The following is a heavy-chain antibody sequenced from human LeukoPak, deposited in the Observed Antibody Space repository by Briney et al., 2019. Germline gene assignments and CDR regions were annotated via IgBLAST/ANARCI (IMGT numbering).Heavy chain of an antibody. CDR2: IYYSGST. CDR3: ARAYCSGGTCYSSRGMFDP. J-gene: IGHJ5*02. V-gene: IGHV4-59*01. D-gene: IGHD2-15*01. CDR1: GGSISTYY. Sequence: PSETLSLTYTVSGGSISTYYWTWIRQPPGKGLEWIGYIYYSGSTNYNPSLKSRVTISVDTSKNQFSLKLSSVTAADTAVYYCARAYCSGGTCYSSRGMFDPWGQGTLVTVSS.